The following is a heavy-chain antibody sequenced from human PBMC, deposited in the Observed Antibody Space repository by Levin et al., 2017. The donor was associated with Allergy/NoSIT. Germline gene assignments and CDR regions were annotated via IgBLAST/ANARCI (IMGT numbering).Heavy chain of an antibody. D-gene: IGHD3-22*01. CDR1: GYTFTSYG. CDR2: ISAYNGNT. J-gene: IGHJ6*02. Sequence: ASVKVSCKASGYTFTSYGISWVRQAPGQGLEWMGWISAYNGNTNYAQKLQGRVTMTTDTSTSTAYMELRSLRSDDTAVYYCAGGGPITMIDGSYYYGMDVWGQGTTVTVSS. V-gene: IGHV1-18*01. CDR3: AGGGPITMIDGSYYYGMDV.